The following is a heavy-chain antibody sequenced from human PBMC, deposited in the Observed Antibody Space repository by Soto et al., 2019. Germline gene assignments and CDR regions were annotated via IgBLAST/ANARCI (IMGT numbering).Heavy chain of an antibody. J-gene: IGHJ6*02. CDR2: IIPILGTA. CDR3: ARASSGWQDYYYGMDV. V-gene: IGHV1-69*12. D-gene: IGHD6-19*01. CDR1: GGTFSSYA. Sequence: QVQLVQSGAEVKKPGSSVKVSCKASGGTFSSYAISWVRQAPGQGLEWMGGIIPILGTANYAQKFQGRVTITADESTSTDYMELSSLRSEDTAVYYCARASSGWQDYYYGMDVWGQGTTVTVSS.